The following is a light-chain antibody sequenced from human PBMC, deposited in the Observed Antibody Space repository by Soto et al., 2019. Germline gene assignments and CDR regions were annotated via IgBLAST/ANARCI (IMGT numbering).Light chain of an antibody. CDR2: AAS. V-gene: IGKV1-12*01. Sequence: DIQMTQSPSSVSASVGDRVTSTCRASQDINNWLAWYQQKPGIAPKLLISAASTLQSGVPSRFSGSGSGTDFTLTISSLQTEDLGTYYCQQANSFPLTFGGGTQVQIK. J-gene: IGKJ4*01. CDR3: QQANSFPLT. CDR1: QDINNW.